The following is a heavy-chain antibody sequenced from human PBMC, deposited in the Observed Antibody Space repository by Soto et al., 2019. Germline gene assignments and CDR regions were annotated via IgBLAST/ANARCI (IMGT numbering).Heavy chain of an antibody. CDR1: GGSFSGYY. CDR2: INHSGST. D-gene: IGHD6-13*01. Sequence: SETLSLTCAVYGGSFSGYYWSWIRQPPGKGLEWIGEINHSGSTNYNPSLKSRVTISVDTSKNQFSLKLSSVTAADTAVYYCARERSPIWGQGTMVIVSS. J-gene: IGHJ3*02. CDR3: ARERSPI. V-gene: IGHV4-34*01.